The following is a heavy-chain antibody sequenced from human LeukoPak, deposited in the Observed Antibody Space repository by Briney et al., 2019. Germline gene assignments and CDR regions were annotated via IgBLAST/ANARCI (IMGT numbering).Heavy chain of an antibody. CDR1: GGCISSADYY. D-gene: IGHD5-24*01. J-gene: IGHJ6*03. V-gene: IGHV4-31*11. CDR3: ATKPNSLYYMDV. CDR2: MHHSGYT. Sequence: SRTVALTCAVSGGCISSADYYWTWIRKHPGKGLEWIAYMHHSGYTYYNPSLRSRVNMSVDTSKNQFSLRMSSVTAADTAVYFCATKPNSLYYMDVWGKGTTVTVSS.